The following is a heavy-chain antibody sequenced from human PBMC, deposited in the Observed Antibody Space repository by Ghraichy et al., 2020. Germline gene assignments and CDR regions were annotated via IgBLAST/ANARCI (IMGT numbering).Heavy chain of an antibody. CDR2: ISGRGSTT. Sequence: GGSLRLSCAGSGFTFNSYAMNWVRQAPGKRLEWVSIISGRGSTTYYADSVKGRFTISRDNSKNILFLQMNSPRAEDTAVYYCAKETQRTTAAGPIDYWGQGTMVTVS. CDR1: GFTFNSYA. V-gene: IGHV3-23*01. J-gene: IGHJ4*02. CDR3: AKETQRTTAAGPIDY. D-gene: IGHD6-13*01.